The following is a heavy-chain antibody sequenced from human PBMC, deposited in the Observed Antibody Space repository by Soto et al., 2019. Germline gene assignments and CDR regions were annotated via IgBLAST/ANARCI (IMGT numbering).Heavy chain of an antibody. V-gene: IGHV4-39*01. D-gene: IGHD3-10*01. CDR3: GGRTSLASVQLFVGEISSHNWFDP. CDR1: NDSINNPVYY. J-gene: IGHJ5*02. Sequence: SETLSLTCTVSNDSINNPVYYWGWIRQPPGKGLEWIGSIYHTGSSYYNPSLQGRVAISMDKSKNQFSLKVTSVTAADTAIYFCGGRTSLASVQLFVGEISSHNWFDPWSQGTLVTVSS. CDR2: IYHTGSS.